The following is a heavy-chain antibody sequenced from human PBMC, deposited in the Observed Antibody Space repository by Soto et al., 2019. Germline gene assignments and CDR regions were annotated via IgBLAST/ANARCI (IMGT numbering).Heavy chain of an antibody. V-gene: IGHV4-31*03. J-gene: IGHJ6*02. D-gene: IGHD5-18*01. CDR3: ARDGYSYGFDYYYGMDV. CDR2: IYYSGST. CDR1: GGSISSGGYY. Sequence: QVQLQESGPGLVKPSQTLSLTCTVSGGSISSGGYYWSWIRQHPGKGLGWIGYIYYSGSTYYNPSLKSRVTISVDTSKTQFSLKLSSVTAADTAVYYCARDGYSYGFDYYYGMDVWGQGTTVTVSS.